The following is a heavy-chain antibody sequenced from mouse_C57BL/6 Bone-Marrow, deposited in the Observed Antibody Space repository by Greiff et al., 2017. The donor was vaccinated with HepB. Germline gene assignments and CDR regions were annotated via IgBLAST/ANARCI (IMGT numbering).Heavy chain of an antibody. Sequence: QVQLQQPGAELVRPGPSVKLSCKASGYTFTSYWMHWVKQRPGQGLEWIGVIDPSDSYTNYNQKFKGKATLTVDTSSSTAYMQLSSLTSEDSAVYYCARGYYGSSQAWFAYWGQGTLVTVSA. V-gene: IGHV1-59*01. CDR3: ARGYYGSSQAWFAY. J-gene: IGHJ3*01. D-gene: IGHD1-1*01. CDR2: IDPSDSYT. CDR1: GYTFTSYW.